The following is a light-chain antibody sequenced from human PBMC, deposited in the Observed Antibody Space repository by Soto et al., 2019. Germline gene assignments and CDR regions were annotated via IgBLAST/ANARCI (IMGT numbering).Light chain of an antibody. V-gene: IGKV1-6*01. J-gene: IGKJ1*01. CDR3: LQDYTYPRT. CDR2: SAS. CDR1: QDIRND. Sequence: AIQMTQSPSSLSASVGDGVTITCRASQDIRNDLGWYQQKPGKAPELLIYSASNLQSGVPSRFSGSGSGRDFTLTISSLQPGDFATYYCLQDYTYPRTFGQGTKVDIK.